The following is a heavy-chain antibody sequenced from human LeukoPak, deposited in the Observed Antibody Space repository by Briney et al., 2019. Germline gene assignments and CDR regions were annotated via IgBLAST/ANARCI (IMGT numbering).Heavy chain of an antibody. CDR1: GGAISGYY. V-gene: IGHV4-59*01. CDR3: ARDLGYYDSSGHFDL. D-gene: IGHD3-22*01. CDR2: IYYSGST. Sequence: SETLSPPCTVSGGAISGYYWSWFRQPPGKGLEWFGYIYYSGSTNYNPSLKSRVTISVDTSKNQFSLKLSSVTAADTAVYYCARDLGYYDSSGHFDLWGRGTLVTVSS. J-gene: IGHJ2*01.